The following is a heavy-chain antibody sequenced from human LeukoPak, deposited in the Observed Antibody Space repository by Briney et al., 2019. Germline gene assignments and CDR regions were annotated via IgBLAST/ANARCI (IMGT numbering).Heavy chain of an antibody. V-gene: IGHV1-69*02. D-gene: IGHD1-26*01. Sequence: GASVKVSCKASGGTFSSYTISWVRQAPGQGLEWMGRIIPILGIANYAQKLQGRVTITADKSTSTAYMELSSLRSEDTAVYYCARLEWELPLDYWGQGTLVTVSS. CDR3: ARLEWELPLDY. CDR1: GGTFSSYT. CDR2: IIPILGIA. J-gene: IGHJ4*02.